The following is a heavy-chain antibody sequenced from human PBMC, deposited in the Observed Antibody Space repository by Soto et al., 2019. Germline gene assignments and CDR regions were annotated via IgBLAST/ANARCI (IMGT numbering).Heavy chain of an antibody. CDR3: ASPPVPYYYYGMDV. CDR2: INSDGSST. V-gene: IGHV3-74*01. Sequence: PGGSLRLSCAASGFTFSSYWMHWVRQAPGKGLVWVSRINSDGSSTSYADSVKGRFTISRDNAKNTLHLQMNSLRAEDTAVYYCASPPVPYYYYGMDVWGQGTTVTVSS. D-gene: IGHD4-17*01. J-gene: IGHJ6*02. CDR1: GFTFSSYW.